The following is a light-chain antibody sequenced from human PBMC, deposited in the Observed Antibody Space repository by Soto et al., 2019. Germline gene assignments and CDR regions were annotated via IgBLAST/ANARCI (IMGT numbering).Light chain of an antibody. CDR3: QKYNSAPPLT. V-gene: IGKV1-27*01. CDR2: AAS. Sequence: DIEMTQSPSSLSAFVGDRVTITCRASQGISNYLAWYQQKPGKAPQLLIYAASTLQSGVPSRFSGSGSGTTFAFTISSVQTEDVATYFCQKYNSAPPLTFGGGTKVELK. J-gene: IGKJ4*01. CDR1: QGISNY.